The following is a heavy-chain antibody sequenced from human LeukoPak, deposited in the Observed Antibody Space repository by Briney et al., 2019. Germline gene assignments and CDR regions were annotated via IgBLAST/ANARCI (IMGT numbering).Heavy chain of an antibody. Sequence: GGSLRLSCAASGFTFSSYAMHWVRQAPGKGLEWVAVISYDGSNKYYADSVKGRFTISRDNSKNTLYLQMNSLRAEDTAVYYCARDKYPGSGSYYIFDYGGQGTLVTVSS. CDR3: ARDKYPGSGSYYIFDY. J-gene: IGHJ4*02. CDR1: GFTFSSYA. V-gene: IGHV3-30-3*01. CDR2: ISYDGSNK. D-gene: IGHD1-26*01.